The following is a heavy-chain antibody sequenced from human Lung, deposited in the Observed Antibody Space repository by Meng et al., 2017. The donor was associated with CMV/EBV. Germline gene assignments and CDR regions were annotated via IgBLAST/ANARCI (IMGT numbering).Heavy chain of an antibody. D-gene: IGHD5-24*01. Sequence: QAQLVQSGGEVKKPGASVKVSCKASGYTFTSYAMNWVRQAPGQGLEWMGWINTNTGNPTYAQGFTGRFVFSLDTSVSTAYLQISSLKAEDTAVYYCARDSPLDGYSLLDYWGQGTLVTVSS. J-gene: IGHJ4*02. CDR2: INTNTGNP. CDR1: GYTFTSYA. V-gene: IGHV7-4-1*02. CDR3: ARDSPLDGYSLLDY.